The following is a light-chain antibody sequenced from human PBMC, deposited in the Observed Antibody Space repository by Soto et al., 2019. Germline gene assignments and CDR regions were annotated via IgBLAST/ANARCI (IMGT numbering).Light chain of an antibody. CDR2: AAS. Sequence: DIQMTQSPSSLSAAVGDRVTITCRASQGIDTYLAWYQQKPGKVPKLLIYAASTLQSGFPSRFSGSESGTHFTLTISSLQPEDVAPYYYQKYTRSAFTFCPGAKVHIK. J-gene: IGKJ3*01. V-gene: IGKV1-27*01. CDR3: QKYTRSAFT. CDR1: QGIDTY.